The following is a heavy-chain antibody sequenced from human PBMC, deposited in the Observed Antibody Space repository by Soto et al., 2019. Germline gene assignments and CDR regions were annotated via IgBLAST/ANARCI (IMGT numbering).Heavy chain of an antibody. CDR2: IKRDGTSP. J-gene: IGHJ6*03. V-gene: IGHV3-74*01. CDR3: TRAPKYYYMDV. Sequence: EMQLVESGGDLVQPGGSVRLSCETSGFTFSSYWLRWVRQAPGKGLVWVSRIKRDGTSPTYADSVKGRFTISRDDAKNTLYLQMSGLRAEDTAVYYCTRAPKYYYMDVWGKGTTVTVSS. CDR1: GFTFSSYW.